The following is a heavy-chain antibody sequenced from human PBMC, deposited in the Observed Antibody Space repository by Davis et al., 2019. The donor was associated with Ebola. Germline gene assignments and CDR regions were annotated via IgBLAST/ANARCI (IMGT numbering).Heavy chain of an antibody. V-gene: IGHV3-23*01. CDR3: AKREPIVVVPAAKSMDV. CDR2: ISGSGGST. Sequence: GESLKISCAASGFTFSSYWMSWVRQAPGKGLEWVSAISGSGGSTYYADSVKGRFTISRDNSKNTLYLQMNSLRAEDTAVYYCAKREPIVVVPAAKSMDVWGKGTTVTVSS. D-gene: IGHD2-2*01. CDR1: GFTFSSYW. J-gene: IGHJ6*03.